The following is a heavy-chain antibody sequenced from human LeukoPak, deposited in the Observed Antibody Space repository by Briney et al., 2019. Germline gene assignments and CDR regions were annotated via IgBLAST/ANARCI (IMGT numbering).Heavy chain of an antibody. CDR2: VYYDGNN. Sequence: SETLSLTCTVSGGFMSTYYWSWIRQPPGRGLEWIGYVYYDGNNDYNPSLKSRVTTSIDTSKKQFSLKLTSVTAADTAVYYCARVKDDNNYDRAFDIWGQGTMVTVSS. CDR1: GGFMSTYY. CDR3: ARVKDDNNYDRAFDI. J-gene: IGHJ3*02. V-gene: IGHV4-59*01. D-gene: IGHD5-24*01.